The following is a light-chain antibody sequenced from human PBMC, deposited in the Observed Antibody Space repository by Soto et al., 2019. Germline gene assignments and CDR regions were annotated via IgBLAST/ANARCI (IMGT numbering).Light chain of an antibody. CDR1: QSISIW. V-gene: IGKV1-5*03. J-gene: IGKJ1*01. CDR2: TAS. Sequence: DIQMTQSPSTLSASVGDRVTISCRASQSISIWLAWYQQKPGRAPKLLIYTASNLERGVPSRFSGSGSGTEFTLTISSLQPDDFATYYCQQHNSYPRTFGQGTKVEIK. CDR3: QQHNSYPRT.